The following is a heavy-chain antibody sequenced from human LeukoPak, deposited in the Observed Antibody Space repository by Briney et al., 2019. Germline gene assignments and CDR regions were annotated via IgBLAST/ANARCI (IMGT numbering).Heavy chain of an antibody. CDR1: GFTFSSHW. J-gene: IGHJ4*02. V-gene: IGHV3-74*01. CDR2: INGDGSST. CDR3: ARDVSYSLDS. D-gene: IGHD3-10*01. Sequence: GGSLRLSCAASGFTFSSHWMHWVRHVPGKGLVWVSRINGDGSSTSYADSVKGRFTISRDNAKNTLFLQMNSLRAEDTAVYYCARDVSYSLDSWGQGTLVTVSS.